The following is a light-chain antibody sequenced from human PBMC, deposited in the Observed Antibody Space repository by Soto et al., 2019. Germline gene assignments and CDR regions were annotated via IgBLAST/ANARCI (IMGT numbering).Light chain of an antibody. CDR3: QHYNNWPA. V-gene: IGKV3-15*01. CDR2: GAS. Sequence: EIVMTQSPATLSVSPGERATLSCRASQSVSSTLAWYQQKPGQAPRLLIYGASTRATGIPARFSGSGSGTEFTLTISSLQSEDFAVYHCQHYNNWPAFGQGTKVEIK. J-gene: IGKJ1*01. CDR1: QSVSST.